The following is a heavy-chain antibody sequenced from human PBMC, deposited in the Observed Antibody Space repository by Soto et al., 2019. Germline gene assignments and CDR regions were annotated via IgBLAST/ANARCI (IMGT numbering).Heavy chain of an antibody. CDR2: IKTDGSQT. CDR3: AREEGVAMVRGYDK. D-gene: IGHD3-10*01. V-gene: IGHV3-30-3*01. CDR1: GFTFKSNA. J-gene: IGHJ4*02. Sequence: QVQLVESGGGVVQPGRSLRLSCAASGFTFKSNAMHWVRQAQGKGLEWVASIKTDGSQTPYAAPLKGRFTISRDNAKNTLYLQMSSLRAGDTAVYYCAREEGVAMVRGYDKWGQGTLVAVSS.